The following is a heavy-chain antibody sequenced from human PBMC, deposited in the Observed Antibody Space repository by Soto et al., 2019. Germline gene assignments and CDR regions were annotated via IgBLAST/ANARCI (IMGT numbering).Heavy chain of an antibody. V-gene: IGHV3-66*01. J-gene: IGHJ4*02. CDR3: ARDEGASYFDY. CDR1: GFTLTTNY. Sequence: EVQLVESGGGLVQPGGSLRLACIASGFTLTTNYISWVRQAPGKGLEWVSMIYSGGDTSYADSVKGRFTISRDIPKNTLFLQMNSLRVEDTAIYYCARDEGASYFDYWGQGTLVTVSS. CDR2: IYSGGDT.